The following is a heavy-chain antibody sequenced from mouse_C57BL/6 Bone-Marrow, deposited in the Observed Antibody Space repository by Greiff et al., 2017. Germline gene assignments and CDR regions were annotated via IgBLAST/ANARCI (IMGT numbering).Heavy chain of an antibody. CDR2: ISYDGSN. CDR1: GYSITSGYY. V-gene: IGHV3-6*01. D-gene: IGHD1-1*01. CDR3: ASYGRAWFAY. J-gene: IGHJ3*01. Sequence: VQLKESGPGLVKPSQSLSLTCSVTGYSITSGYYWNWIRQFPGNKLEWMGYISYDGSNNYNPSLKNRISITRDTSKNQFFLKLNSVTTEDTATYYCASYGRAWFAYWGQGTLVTVSA.